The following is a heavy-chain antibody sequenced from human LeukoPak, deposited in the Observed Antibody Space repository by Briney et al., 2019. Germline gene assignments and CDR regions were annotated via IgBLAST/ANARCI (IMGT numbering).Heavy chain of an antibody. CDR1: GFTFSSYA. V-gene: IGHV3-23*01. CDR2: ISGSGGST. CDR3: AREQDTYYDFWSGYYPYYFDY. D-gene: IGHD3-3*01. Sequence: PGGSLRLSCAASGFTFSSYAMSWVRQAPGKGLEWVSAISGSGGSTYYADSVKGRFTISRDNAKNSLYLQMNSLRDEDTAVYYCAREQDTYYDFWSGYYPYYFDYWGQGTLVTVSS. J-gene: IGHJ4*02.